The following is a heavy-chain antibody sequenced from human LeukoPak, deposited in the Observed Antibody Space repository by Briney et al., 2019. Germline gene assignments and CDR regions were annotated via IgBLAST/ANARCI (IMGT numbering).Heavy chain of an antibody. D-gene: IGHD3-10*01. CDR1: GFIFGSRW. Sequence: GGSLRLSCAASGFIFGSRWMSWVRQAPGKGLEWVASIKRDGSGEYYLDSVKGRFTISRDDAKNSLYLQMNSLRAEDTAVYYCASLLGDKTIFDYWGQGTLVTVSS. J-gene: IGHJ4*02. CDR3: ASLLGDKTIFDY. V-gene: IGHV3-7*01. CDR2: IKRDGSGE.